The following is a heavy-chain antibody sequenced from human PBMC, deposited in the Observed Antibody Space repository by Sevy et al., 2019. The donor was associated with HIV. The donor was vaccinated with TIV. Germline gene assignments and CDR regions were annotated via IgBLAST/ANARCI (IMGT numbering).Heavy chain of an antibody. Sequence: GESLKISCKASGYTFTSYGISWVRQAPGQGLEWMGWISAYNGNTNYAQKLQGRVTMTTDTSTSTAYMELRSLISDDTAVYYCARVEYYYDSSGYLNINWFDPWGQGTLVTVSS. CDR2: ISAYNGNT. V-gene: IGHV1-18*01. J-gene: IGHJ5*02. D-gene: IGHD3-22*01. CDR3: ARVEYYYDSSGYLNINWFDP. CDR1: GYTFTSYG.